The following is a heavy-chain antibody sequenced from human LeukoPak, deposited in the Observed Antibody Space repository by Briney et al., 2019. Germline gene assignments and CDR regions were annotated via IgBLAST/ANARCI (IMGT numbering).Heavy chain of an antibody. Sequence: GASVKVSCKASGYTFTSYDINWVRQATGQGLEWMGWMNPNSGNTGYAQKFQGRVTMTRNTSISTAYMELSSLRSEDTAVYYCARGSAATLYHYYYYMDVWGKGTTVTVSS. CDR3: ARGSAATLYHYYYYMDV. CDR2: MNPNSGNT. J-gene: IGHJ6*03. CDR1: GYTFTSYD. V-gene: IGHV1-8*01. D-gene: IGHD2-15*01.